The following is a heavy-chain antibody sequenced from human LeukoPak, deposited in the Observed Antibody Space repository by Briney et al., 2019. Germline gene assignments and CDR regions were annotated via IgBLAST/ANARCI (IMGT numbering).Heavy chain of an antibody. V-gene: IGHV3-23*01. D-gene: IGHD5-12*01. CDR3: AKGRPPGVIMAGRGGFDY. Sequence: GGSLRLSCAASGFTFDSYAMSWVRQAPGKGLEWVSSISCSGGSTYYADSVKGRFTISRDNSKNMLYLQMNSLRAEDTAVYYCAKGRPPGVIMAGRGGFDYWGQGTLVTVSS. CDR2: ISCSGGST. J-gene: IGHJ4*02. CDR1: GFTFDSYA.